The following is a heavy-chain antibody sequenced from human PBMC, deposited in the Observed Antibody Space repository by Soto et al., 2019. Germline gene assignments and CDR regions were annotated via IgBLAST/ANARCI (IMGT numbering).Heavy chain of an antibody. Sequence: GGSLRLSCAASGFTFSSYAMHWVRQAPGKGLEWVAVISYDGSNKYYADSVKGRFTISRDNSKNTLYLQMNSLRAEDTAVYYCAVAAAGFDYWGQGTLVTVSS. CDR2: ISYDGSNK. J-gene: IGHJ4*02. D-gene: IGHD6-13*01. CDR1: GFTFSSYA. CDR3: AVAAAGFDY. V-gene: IGHV3-30-3*01.